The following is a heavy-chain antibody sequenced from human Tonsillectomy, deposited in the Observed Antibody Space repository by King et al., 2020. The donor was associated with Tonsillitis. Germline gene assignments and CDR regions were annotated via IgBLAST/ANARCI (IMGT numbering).Heavy chain of an antibody. V-gene: IGHV4-30-4*07. D-gene: IGHD2-2*01. CDR3: ARNTLVVVPTSTKYYYDYYGMDV. J-gene: IGHJ6*02. CDR1: GGSISSGGYS. CDR2: IYYSGST. Sequence: QLQESGPGLVKPSQTLSLTCAVSGGSISSGGYSWSWIRQPPGKGLEWIGYIYYSGSTYYNPSLKSRVTISVDTSKNQFSLKLSSVTAADTAVYYCARNTLVVVPTSTKYYYDYYGMDVWGQGTTVTVSS.